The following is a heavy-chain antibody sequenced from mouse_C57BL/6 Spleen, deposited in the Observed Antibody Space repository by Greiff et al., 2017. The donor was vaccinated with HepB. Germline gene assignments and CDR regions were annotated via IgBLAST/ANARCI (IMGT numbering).Heavy chain of an antibody. V-gene: IGHV14-2*01. Sequence: VQLKESGAELVKPGASVKLSCTASGFNIKEYYMHWVKQRTEQGLEWIGRIDPEDGETKYAQKFQGKATIPADTSSNTAYLQLSSLKSEDTAVYYCASYYYGSSYFDYWGQGTTLTVSS. CDR2: IDPEDGET. D-gene: IGHD1-1*01. J-gene: IGHJ2*01. CDR3: ASYYYGSSYFDY. CDR1: GFNIKEYY.